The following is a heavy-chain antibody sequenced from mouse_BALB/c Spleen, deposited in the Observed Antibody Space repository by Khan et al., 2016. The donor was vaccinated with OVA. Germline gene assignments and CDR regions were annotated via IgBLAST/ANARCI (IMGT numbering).Heavy chain of an antibody. Sequence: QLKESGPGLVKPSQSLSLTCTVTGYSITSGYGWNWIRQFPGNKLEWMGYISYSGSTNYNPSLKSRISITRDPSKNQFFLQLNSVTTEDTATYYCARTARIKYWGQGTTLTVSS. V-gene: IGHV3-2*02. CDR2: ISYSGST. J-gene: IGHJ2*01. CDR1: GYSITSGYG. D-gene: IGHD1-2*01. CDR3: ARTARIKY.